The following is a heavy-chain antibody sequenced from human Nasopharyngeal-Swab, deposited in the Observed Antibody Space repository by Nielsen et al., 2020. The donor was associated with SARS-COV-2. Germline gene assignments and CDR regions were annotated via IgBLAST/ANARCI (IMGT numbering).Heavy chain of an antibody. D-gene: IGHD5-24*01. J-gene: IGHJ4*02. CDR3: ARVVWLQSHYYFDY. Sequence: WIPQPPGKGLEWIGSICHSGSTYYNPSLKSRVTISVDTSKNQFSLKLSSVTAADTAVYYCARVVWLQSHYYFDYWGQGTLVTVSS. CDR2: ICHSGST. V-gene: IGHV4-38-2*02.